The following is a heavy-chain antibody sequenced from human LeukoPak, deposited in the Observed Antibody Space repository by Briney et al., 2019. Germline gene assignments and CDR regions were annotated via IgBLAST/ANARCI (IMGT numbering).Heavy chain of an antibody. J-gene: IGHJ4*02. CDR2: IIPILGIA. Sequence: SVKVSCKASGGTFSSYTISWVRQAPGQGLEWMGRIIPILGIANYAQKFQGRVTITADKSTSTAYMELSSLRSEDTAVYYCASLPETYSSGLYTVDYWGQGTLLTVSS. CDR3: ASLPETYSSGLYTVDY. V-gene: IGHV1-69*02. D-gene: IGHD6-19*01. CDR1: GGTFSSYT.